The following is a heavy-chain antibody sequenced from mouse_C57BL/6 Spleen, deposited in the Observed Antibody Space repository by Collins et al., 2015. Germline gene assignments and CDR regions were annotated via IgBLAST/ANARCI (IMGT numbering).Heavy chain of an antibody. J-gene: IGHJ1*03. V-gene: IGHV1-55*01. Sequence: QVQLQQPGAELVKPGASVKMSCKASGYTFTSYWITWVKQRPGQGLEWIGDIYPGSGSTNYNEKFKSKATLTVDTSSSTAYMQLSSLTXEDSAVYYCARERVYDYLRVWYFDVWGTGTTVTVSS. D-gene: IGHD2-4*01. CDR2: IYPGSGST. CDR3: ARERVYDYLRVWYFDV. CDR1: GYTFTSYW.